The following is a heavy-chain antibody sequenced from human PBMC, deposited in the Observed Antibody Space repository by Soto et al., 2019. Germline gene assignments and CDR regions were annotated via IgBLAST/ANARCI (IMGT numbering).Heavy chain of an antibody. CDR3: AKDTRPSLYTSSWFDH. CDR2: ISGSGGST. J-gene: IGHJ5*02. Sequence: PGGSLRLSCAASGFTFSSYAMSWLRQAPGKGLEWVSAISGSGGSTYNADSVKGRFTISRDTSKNTLYLQMSTLGAEDSAFYYCAKDTRPSLYTSSWFDHWGQGTLVTVSS. D-gene: IGHD6-13*01. CDR1: GFTFSSYA. V-gene: IGHV3-23*01.